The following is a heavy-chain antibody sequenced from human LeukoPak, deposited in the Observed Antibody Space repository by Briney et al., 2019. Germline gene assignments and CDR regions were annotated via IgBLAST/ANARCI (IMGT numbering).Heavy chain of an antibody. CDR1: EFIFRSYP. V-gene: IGHV3-30*03. D-gene: IGHD2-8*01. J-gene: IGHJ4*02. CDR2: IANDGSNK. Sequence: GGSLRLSCAASEFIFRSYPMHWVRQAPGKGLAWVAVIANDGSNKYYADSVKGRFTISRDNSKNTLFLQMNNLRAEDTAVYYCARDSNPGVKRYYLDYWGQGTLVTVSS. CDR3: ARDSNPGVKRYYLDY.